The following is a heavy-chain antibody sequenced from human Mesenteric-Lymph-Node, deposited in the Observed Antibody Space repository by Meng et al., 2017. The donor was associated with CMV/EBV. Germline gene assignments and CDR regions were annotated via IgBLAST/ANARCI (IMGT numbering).Heavy chain of an antibody. V-gene: IGHV3-23*01. CDR3: ARDKYSGAYEDY. D-gene: IGHD1-26*01. J-gene: IGHJ4*02. CDR2: ISGSGGST. CDR1: GFTFSSYA. Sequence: GESLKISCEASGFTFSSYAMSWVRQAPGKGLEWVSAISGSGGSTYYADSVKGRFTISRDNSKNTLYLQMNSLRAEDTAVYYCARDKYSGAYEDYWGQGTLVTVSS.